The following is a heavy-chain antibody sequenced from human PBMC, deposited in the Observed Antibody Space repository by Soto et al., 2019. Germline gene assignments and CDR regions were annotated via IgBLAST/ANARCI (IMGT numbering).Heavy chain of an antibody. Sequence: GGSLRLSCAASVLTFSSYAMHWVRQAPGKGLEWVAVISYDGSNKYYADSVKGRFTISRDNSKNTLYLQMNSLRAEDTAVYYCARDPQYSSSWYLLNAVEGAFDIWGQGTMVTVSS. CDR3: ARDPQYSSSWYLLNAVEGAFDI. J-gene: IGHJ3*02. V-gene: IGHV3-30-3*01. CDR2: ISYDGSNK. CDR1: VLTFSSYA. D-gene: IGHD6-13*01.